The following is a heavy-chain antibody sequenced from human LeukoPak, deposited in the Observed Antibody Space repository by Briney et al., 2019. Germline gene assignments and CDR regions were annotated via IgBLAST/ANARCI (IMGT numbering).Heavy chain of an antibody. D-gene: IGHD5-18*01. V-gene: IGHV3-30-3*01. Sequence: GGSLRLSCAASGFTFSSYAMHWVRQAPGKGLEWVAVISYDGSNKYYADSVKGRFTISRDNSKNTLYLQMNSLRAEDTAVYYCARDEVTAMVSWGQGTMVTVSS. J-gene: IGHJ3*01. CDR1: GFTFSSYA. CDR3: ARDEVTAMVS. CDR2: ISYDGSNK.